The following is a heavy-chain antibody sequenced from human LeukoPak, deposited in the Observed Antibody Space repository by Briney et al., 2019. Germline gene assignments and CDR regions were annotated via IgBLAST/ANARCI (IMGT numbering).Heavy chain of an antibody. V-gene: IGHV4-30-2*01. CDR2: IYHSGST. CDR1: GGSISSGGYS. CDR3: AREYSGSYLPYYFDY. D-gene: IGHD1-26*01. Sequence: SQTLSLTCAVSGGSISSGGYSWSWIRQPPGKGLEWIGYIYHSGSTYYNPSLKSRVTISVDRSKNQFSLKLSSVTAADTAVYYCAREYSGSYLPYYFDYWGQGTLVTVSS. J-gene: IGHJ4*02.